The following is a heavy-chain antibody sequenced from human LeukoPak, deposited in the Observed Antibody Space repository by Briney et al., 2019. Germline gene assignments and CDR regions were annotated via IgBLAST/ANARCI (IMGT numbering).Heavy chain of an antibody. CDR1: GGSISSGGYY. Sequence: PSQTLSLTCTVSGGSISSGGYYWSWIRQHPGKGLEWIGYIYYSGSTNYNPSLKSRVTISVDTSKNQFSLKLSSVTAAGTAVYYCARRPSGYRGVRGFDPWGQGTLVTVSS. D-gene: IGHD3-22*01. CDR3: ARRPSGYRGVRGFDP. CDR2: IYYSGST. V-gene: IGHV4-61*08. J-gene: IGHJ5*02.